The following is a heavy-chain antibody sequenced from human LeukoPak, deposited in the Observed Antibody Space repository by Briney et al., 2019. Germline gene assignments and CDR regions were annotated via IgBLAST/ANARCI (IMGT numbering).Heavy chain of an antibody. CDR2: INHSGST. V-gene: IGHV4-34*01. D-gene: IGHD1-26*01. CDR3: ARRGRGATNDY. CDR1: GGSFSGYY. Sequence: PSETLSLTCAVYGGSFSGYYWSWLRQPPGKGLEWIGEINHSGSTNYNPSLKSRVTISVDTSKNQFSLKLSSVTAADTAVYYCARRGRGATNDYWGQGTLVTVSS. J-gene: IGHJ4*02.